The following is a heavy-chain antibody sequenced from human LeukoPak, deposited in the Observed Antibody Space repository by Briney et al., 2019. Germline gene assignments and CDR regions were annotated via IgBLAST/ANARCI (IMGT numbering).Heavy chain of an antibody. D-gene: IGHD3-22*01. CDR3: ARVRTYYYDSSGYYYFDY. CDR1: GGSFSGYY. Sequence: SETLSLTCAVYGGSFSGYYWSWIRQPPGKGLEWIGEIYHSGSTNYNPSLKSRVTISVDKSKNQFSLKLSSVTAADTAVYYCARVRTYYYDSSGYYYFDYWGQGTLVTVSS. V-gene: IGHV4-34*01. CDR2: IYHSGST. J-gene: IGHJ4*02.